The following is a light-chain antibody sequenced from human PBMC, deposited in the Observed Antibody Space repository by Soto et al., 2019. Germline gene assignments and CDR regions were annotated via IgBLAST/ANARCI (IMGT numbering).Light chain of an antibody. CDR3: QQSYSTPIT. CDR2: AAS. V-gene: IGKV1-39*01. CDR1: QSINSY. J-gene: IGKJ5*01. Sequence: DIQMTQSPSSLSASVGDRVTITCRASQSINSYLNWYQQKSGEAPKLLIYAASSLQSGVPSRFSGSGSGTDFTLTISSLQPEDFATYYCQQSYSTPITFGQGTRLEIK.